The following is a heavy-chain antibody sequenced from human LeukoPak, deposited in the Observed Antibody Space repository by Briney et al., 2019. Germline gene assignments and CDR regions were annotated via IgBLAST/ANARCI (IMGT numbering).Heavy chain of an antibody. D-gene: IGHD3-10*01. CDR3: ATGLLYGSGSYGGFDY. V-gene: IGHV1-24*01. CDR1: GYTLTELS. CDR2: FDPEDGET. J-gene: IGHJ4*02. Sequence: ASVKVSCKVSGYTLTELSMHWVRQAPGKGLEWMGGFDPEDGETIYAQKFQGRVTMTEDTSTDTAYMELSSLRSEDTAVYYCATGLLYGSGSYGGFDYWGQGTLVTASS.